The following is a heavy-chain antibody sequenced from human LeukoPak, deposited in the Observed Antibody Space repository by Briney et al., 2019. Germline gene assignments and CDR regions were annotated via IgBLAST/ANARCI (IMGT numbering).Heavy chain of an antibody. J-gene: IGHJ5*02. Sequence: SETLSLTCTVSGGSIRSYYWSWIRQPPGKGLEWIGYIYYSGSTKYNPSLKSRVTISVDTSKNQFSLKLSSVTAADTAVYYCATSVSGSYHNWFDPWGQGTLVTVSS. CDR2: IYYSGST. CDR3: ATSVSGSYHNWFDP. D-gene: IGHD3-10*01. CDR1: GGSIRSYY. V-gene: IGHV4-59*01.